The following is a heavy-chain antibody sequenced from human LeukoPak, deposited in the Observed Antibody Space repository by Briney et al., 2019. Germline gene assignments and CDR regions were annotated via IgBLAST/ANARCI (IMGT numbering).Heavy chain of an antibody. CDR3: ARAPGGRNTRFDP. Sequence: SVKVSCKASGGTFSSYAISWVRQAPGQGLEWMGRIIPIFGTANYAQKFQGRVTITADKSTSTAYMELSSLRSEDTAVYYCARAPGGRNTRFDPWGQGTLVTVSS. J-gene: IGHJ5*02. CDR2: IIPIFGTA. D-gene: IGHD3-16*01. CDR1: GGTFSSYA. V-gene: IGHV1-69*06.